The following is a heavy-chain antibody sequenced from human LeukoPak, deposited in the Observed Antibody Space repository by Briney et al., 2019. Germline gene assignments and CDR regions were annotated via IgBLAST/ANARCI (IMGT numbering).Heavy chain of an antibody. Sequence: SETLSLTCAVYGDSFKNYYWTWIRQSPEKGLEWIGEISHGGLTSYNPSLKSRVTMSVDTSKNQFSLKLSSVTAADTAVYYCARGKHGSGSQEYYYYYYMDVWGKGTTVTISS. D-gene: IGHD3-10*01. CDR2: ISHGGLT. V-gene: IGHV4-34*01. J-gene: IGHJ6*03. CDR3: ARGKHGSGSQEYYYYYYMDV. CDR1: GDSFKNYY.